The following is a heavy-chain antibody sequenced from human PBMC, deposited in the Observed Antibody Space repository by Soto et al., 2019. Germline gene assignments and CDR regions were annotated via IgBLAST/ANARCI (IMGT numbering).Heavy chain of an antibody. Sequence: QVQLQESGPGLVKPSQTLSLTCTVSGGSISSGDYYWSWIRQPPGKGLEWIGYIYYSGSTYYNPSLKSRVTISVDTSKNQFSLKLSSVTAADTAVYYCARLWFGEHIDQSPGQKIDYWGQGTLVTVSS. D-gene: IGHD3-10*01. CDR3: ARLWFGEHIDQSPGQKIDY. CDR2: IYYSGST. CDR1: GGSISSGDYY. J-gene: IGHJ4*02. V-gene: IGHV4-30-4*01.